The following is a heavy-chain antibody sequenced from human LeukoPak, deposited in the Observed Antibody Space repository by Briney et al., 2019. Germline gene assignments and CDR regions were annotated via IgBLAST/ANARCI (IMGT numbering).Heavy chain of an antibody. Sequence: GGSLRLSCAVSGFTFNHFWMHWVRRAPGKGLVWVSRINSDASSTNYADSVKGRFTISRDNSRNTLYLQMNSLRAEDTALYYCVKFFLPYLAGGTGSRWGQGTLVTVSS. CDR1: GFTFNHFW. CDR2: INSDASST. CDR3: VKFFLPYLAGGTGSR. D-gene: IGHD3-10*01. V-gene: IGHV3-74*01. J-gene: IGHJ4*02.